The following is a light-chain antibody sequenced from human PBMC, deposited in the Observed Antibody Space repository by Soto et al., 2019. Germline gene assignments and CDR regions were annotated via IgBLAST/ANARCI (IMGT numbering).Light chain of an antibody. J-gene: IGKJ5*01. CDR3: QQYENLPT. CDR1: QNINNY. Sequence: DIQMTQSPSSLCGCVGDRGTIACQASQNINNYLNWYQQKPGRAPKLLIYDASNLEAGVPSRFRGSGSGTDFTFTISRLQPEDIATYYCQQYENLPTFGQGTRLEIK. V-gene: IGKV1-33*01. CDR2: DAS.